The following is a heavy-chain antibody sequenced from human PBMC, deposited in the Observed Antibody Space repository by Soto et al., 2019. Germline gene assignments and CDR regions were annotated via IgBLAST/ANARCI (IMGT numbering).Heavy chain of an antibody. V-gene: IGHV4-31*03. J-gene: IGHJ6*02. CDR3: ARDRPDFWSGTYYYGMDV. Sequence: PSETLSLTCTVSGGSISSGGYYWSWIRQHPGKGLEWIGYIYYSGSTYYNPSLKSRVTISVDTSKNQFSLKLSSVTAADTAVYYCARDRPDFWSGTYYYGMDVWGQGTTVTVSS. D-gene: IGHD3-3*01. CDR2: IYYSGST. CDR1: GGSISSGGYY.